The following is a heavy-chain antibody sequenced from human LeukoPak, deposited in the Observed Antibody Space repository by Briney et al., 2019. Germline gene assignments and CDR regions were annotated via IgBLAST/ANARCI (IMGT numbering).Heavy chain of an antibody. CDR3: ARDPALYYYDSSGYYYYYYGMDV. Sequence: SGTLSLTCAVSGGSISSSNWWSWVRQPPGKGLEWIGEIYHSGSTNYNPSLKSRVTISVDKSKNQFSLKLSSVTAADTAVYYCARDPALYYYDSSGYYYYYYGMDVWGQGTTVTVSS. V-gene: IGHV4-4*02. D-gene: IGHD3-22*01. CDR1: GGSISSSNW. CDR2: IYHSGST. J-gene: IGHJ6*02.